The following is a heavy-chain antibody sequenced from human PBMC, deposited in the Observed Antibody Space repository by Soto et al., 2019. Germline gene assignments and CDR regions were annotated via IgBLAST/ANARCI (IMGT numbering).Heavy chain of an antibody. CDR1: GYSISSGYY. J-gene: IGHJ4*01. V-gene: IGHV4-38-2*01. D-gene: IGHD3-3*01. CDR2: IYHSGST. Sequence: SETLSLTFAVSGYSISSGYYWGWIRQPPGKVLEWIGSIYHSGSTYYNPSLKSRVTISVDTSKNQFSLKLSSVTAADTAVYYCARYAGRDDFWSGYYQSFDYSGYGTLVTVPS. CDR3: ARYAGRDDFWSGYYQSFDY.